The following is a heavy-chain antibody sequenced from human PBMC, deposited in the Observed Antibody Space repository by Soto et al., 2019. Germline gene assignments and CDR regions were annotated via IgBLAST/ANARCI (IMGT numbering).Heavy chain of an antibody. J-gene: IGHJ6*02. CDR1: GFTFDDYT. CDR3: AKDRNNAPGIAVAGPYYYYGMDF. V-gene: IGHV3-43*01. D-gene: IGHD6-19*01. Sequence: GGSLRLSCAASGFTFDDYTMHWVRQAPGKGLEWVSLISWDGGSTYYADSVKGRFPITRENSKNSLYLQMNSQRTEDNALYYCAKDRNNAPGIAVAGPYYYYGMDFWGQGTTVTVSS. CDR2: ISWDGGST.